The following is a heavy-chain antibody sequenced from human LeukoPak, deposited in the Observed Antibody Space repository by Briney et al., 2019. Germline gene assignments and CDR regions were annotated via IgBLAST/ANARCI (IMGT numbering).Heavy chain of an antibody. Sequence: PGGSLRLSCAASGFTFSSYWMSWVRQAPGKGLEWVANIKQDGSEKYYVDSVKGRFTISRDNAKNSLYLQMNSLRAEDTAVYYCARTRITMIVSLASRFDYWGQGTLVTVSS. CDR1: GFTFSSYW. CDR3: ARTRITMIVSLASRFDY. D-gene: IGHD3-22*01. V-gene: IGHV3-7*01. CDR2: IKQDGSEK. J-gene: IGHJ4*02.